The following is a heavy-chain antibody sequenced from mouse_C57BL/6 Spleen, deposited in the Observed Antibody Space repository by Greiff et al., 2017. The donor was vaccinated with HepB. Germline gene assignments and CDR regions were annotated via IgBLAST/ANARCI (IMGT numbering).Heavy chain of an antibody. Sequence: EVKVVESGGGLVQPGGSLSLSCAASGFTFTDYYMSWVRQPPGKALEWLGFIRNKANGYTTEYSASVKGRFTISRDNSQSILYLQMNALRAEDSATYYCARSNWDVWYFDVWGTGTTVTVSS. CDR3: ARSNWDVWYFDV. J-gene: IGHJ1*03. V-gene: IGHV7-3*01. D-gene: IGHD4-1*01. CDR1: GFTFTDYY. CDR2: IRNKANGYTT.